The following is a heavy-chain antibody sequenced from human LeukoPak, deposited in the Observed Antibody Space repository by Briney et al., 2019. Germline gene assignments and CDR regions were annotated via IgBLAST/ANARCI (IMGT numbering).Heavy chain of an antibody. J-gene: IGHJ4*02. V-gene: IGHV3-30*04. CDR3: AREVRYFDWLLPTTNYFDY. D-gene: IGHD3-9*01. Sequence: GRSLRLSCAASGFTFSSYAMHWVRQAPGKGLEWVAVILYDGSNKYYADSVKGRFTISRDNSKNTLYLQMNSLRAEDTAVYYCAREVRYFDWLLPTTNYFDYWGQGTLVTVSS. CDR1: GFTFSSYA. CDR2: ILYDGSNK.